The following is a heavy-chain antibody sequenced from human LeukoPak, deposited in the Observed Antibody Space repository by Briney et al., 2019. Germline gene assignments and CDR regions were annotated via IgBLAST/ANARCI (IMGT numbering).Heavy chain of an antibody. CDR2: IYYTGST. V-gene: IGHV4-59*01. J-gene: IGHJ3*02. CDR1: GGSISSYY. D-gene: IGHD2-2*01. CDR3: ARVKDVVPAAPNAFDI. Sequence: SETLSLTCTVSGGSISSYYWSWIRQPPGKGLEWIGYIYYTGSTNYNPSLTSRFTISVDTSKNQFSLKLSSVTAADTAVYYCARVKDVVPAAPNAFDIWGQGTMVTVSS.